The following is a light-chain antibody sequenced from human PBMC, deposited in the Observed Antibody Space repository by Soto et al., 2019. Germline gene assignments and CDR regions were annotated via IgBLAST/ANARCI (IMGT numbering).Light chain of an antibody. V-gene: IGKV1-5*01. Sequence: DIQMTQSPSTLSASVGDRVTITCRASQSISSWLAWYQQKPGKAPKLLIYDASSLESGVPSRFSGSGSGTEFTLTISSLQPHDFATYYCQQYNSYSLLTFGGGTKVEIK. CDR2: DAS. CDR3: QQYNSYSLLT. J-gene: IGKJ4*01. CDR1: QSISSW.